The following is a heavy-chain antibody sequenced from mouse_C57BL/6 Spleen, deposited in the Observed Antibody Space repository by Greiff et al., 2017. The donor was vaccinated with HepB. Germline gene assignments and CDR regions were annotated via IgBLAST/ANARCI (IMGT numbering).Heavy chain of an antibody. CDR2: IDPENGDT. CDR3: TTGTVGSSGYGWFAY. Sequence: VHVKQSGAELVRPGASVKLSCTASGFNIKDDYMHWVKQRPEQGLEWIGWIDPENGDTEYASKFQGKATITADTSSNTAYLQLSSLTSEDTAVYYCTTGTVGSSGYGWFAYWGQGTLVTVSA. V-gene: IGHV14-4*01. D-gene: IGHD3-2*02. CDR1: GFNIKDDY. J-gene: IGHJ3*01.